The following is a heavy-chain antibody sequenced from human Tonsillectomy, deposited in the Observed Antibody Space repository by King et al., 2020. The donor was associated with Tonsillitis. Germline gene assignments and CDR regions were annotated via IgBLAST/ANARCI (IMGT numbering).Heavy chain of an antibody. Sequence: VQLQESGPGLVKPSQTLSLTCTVSGGSISTGSYYWNWIRQPAGKGLEWIGRIYTSGSTKYNPSLKSRATMSLDTSKSQFSLKLSSVTAADTALYYCARERDAPRDGGSDYDHDAFD. V-gene: IGHV4-61*02. D-gene: IGHD1-26*01. CDR3: ARERDAPRDGGSDYDHDAFD. CDR1: GGSISTGSYY. J-gene: IGHJ3*02. CDR2: IYTSGST.